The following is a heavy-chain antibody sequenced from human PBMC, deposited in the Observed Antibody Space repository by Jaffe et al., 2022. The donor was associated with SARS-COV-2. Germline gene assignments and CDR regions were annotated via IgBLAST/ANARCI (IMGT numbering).Heavy chain of an antibody. CDR3: ARLGSIGVYGMDV. Sequence: EVQLVQSGAEVKKPGESLRISCRGSGYSFSNYWISWVRQMPGKGLEWMGRIAPSDSYTNYSPSFQGHVTMSADQSISTAYLQWTSLKASDTAMYYCARLGSIGVYGMDVWGQGTTVTVSS. CDR2: IAPSDSYT. J-gene: IGHJ6*02. D-gene: IGHD3-10*01. V-gene: IGHV5-10-1*03. CDR1: GYSFSNYW.